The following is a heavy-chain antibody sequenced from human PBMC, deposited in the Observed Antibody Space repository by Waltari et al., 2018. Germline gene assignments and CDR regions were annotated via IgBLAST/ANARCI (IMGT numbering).Heavy chain of an antibody. CDR2: INHSGST. CDR3: ARDAYGSGRKVPFDY. CDR1: GGSFSGYY. D-gene: IGHD3-10*01. V-gene: IGHV4-34*01. Sequence: QVQLQQWGAGLWKPSETLSLTCAVSGGSFSGYYWSRLRQPPGKGLEWIGEINHSGSTNYNPSLKSRVTISVDTSKNQFSLKLSSVTAADTAVYYCARDAYGSGRKVPFDYWGQGTLVTVSS. J-gene: IGHJ4*02.